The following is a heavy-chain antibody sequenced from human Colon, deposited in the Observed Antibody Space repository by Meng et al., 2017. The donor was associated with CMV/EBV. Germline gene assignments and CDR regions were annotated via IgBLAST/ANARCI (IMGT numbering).Heavy chain of an antibody. CDR2: INTGIGNT. CDR1: GYTFSSYA. V-gene: IGHV1-3*04. CDR3: ARAIPVAGTFYY. Sequence: CKASGYTFSSYALHWVRQAPGQRLEWMGWINTGIGNTKYSQKFQGRITITRDASANTAYMELSSLRSEDTAVYYCARAIPVAGTFYYWGQGTLVTVS. J-gene: IGHJ4*02. D-gene: IGHD6-19*01.